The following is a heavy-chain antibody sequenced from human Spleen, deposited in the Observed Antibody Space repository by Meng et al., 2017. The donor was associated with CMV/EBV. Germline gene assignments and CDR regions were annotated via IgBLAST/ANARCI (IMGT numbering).Heavy chain of an antibody. CDR3: ARDSHSRVRASH. J-gene: IGHJ4*02. CDR2: IYNDGTT. Sequence: GGSLRLSCAASGFTVGTNYMNWVRQTPGKGLEWVSIIYNDGTTHYADSVRGRFTITRDNSKNTLYLQMNSLGAEDTAVYFCARDSHSRVRASHWGQGTLVTVSS. V-gene: IGHV3-53*01. CDR1: GFTVGTNY.